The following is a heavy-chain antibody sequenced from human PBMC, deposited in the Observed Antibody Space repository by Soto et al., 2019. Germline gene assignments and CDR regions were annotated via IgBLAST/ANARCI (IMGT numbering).Heavy chain of an antibody. J-gene: IGHJ4*02. CDR2: ISYDGSNK. V-gene: IGHV3-30*03. CDR3: ASSDWTDFFDY. D-gene: IGHD1-1*01. Sequence: PGGSLRLSCAASGFTFSSYGMHWVGQAPGKGLEWVAVISYDGSNKYYADSVKGRFTISRDNSKNTLYLQMNSLRAEDTAVYYCASSDWTDFFDYWGQGTLVTVSS. CDR1: GFTFSSYG.